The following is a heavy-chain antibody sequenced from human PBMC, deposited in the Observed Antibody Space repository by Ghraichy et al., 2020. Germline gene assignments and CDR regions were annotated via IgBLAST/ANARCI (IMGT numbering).Heavy chain of an antibody. V-gene: IGHV3-7*01. CDR3: AREYYYGSGTFHDY. Sequence: GGSLRLSCAASGFTFSSYWMSWVRQAPGKGLEWVANIKQDGSEKYYVDSVKGRFTISRDNAKNSLYLQMNSLRAEDTAVYYCAREYYYGSGTFHDYWGQGTLVTVSS. CDR1: GFTFSSYW. J-gene: IGHJ4*02. CDR2: IKQDGSEK. D-gene: IGHD3-10*01.